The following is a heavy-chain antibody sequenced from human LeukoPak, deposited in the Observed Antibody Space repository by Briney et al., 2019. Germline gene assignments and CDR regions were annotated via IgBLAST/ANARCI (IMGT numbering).Heavy chain of an antibody. CDR2: ISGSGGST. Sequence: GGSLRLSCAAPGFTFSSYAMSWVRQAPGKGLEWVSAISGSGGSTYYADSVKGRFTISRDNSKNTLYLQMNSLRAEDTAVYYCARGPYDSSGYYWGYYYYMDVWGKGTTVTVSS. D-gene: IGHD3-22*01. CDR3: ARGPYDSSGYYWGYYYYMDV. V-gene: IGHV3-23*01. CDR1: GFTFSSYA. J-gene: IGHJ6*03.